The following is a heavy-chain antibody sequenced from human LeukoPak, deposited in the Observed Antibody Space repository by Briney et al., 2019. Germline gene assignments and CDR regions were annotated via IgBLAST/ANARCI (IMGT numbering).Heavy chain of an antibody. CDR1: GYTFTGYY. CDR2: TNPNSGGT. Sequence: GASVKVSCKASGYTFTGYYMHWVRQAPGQGLEWMGRTNPNSGGTNYAQKFQGRVTMTRDTSISTAYMELSRLRSDDTAVYYCARVGSRDGYNYYGYWGQGTLVTVSS. CDR3: ARVGSRDGYNYYGY. J-gene: IGHJ4*02. V-gene: IGHV1-2*06. D-gene: IGHD5-24*01.